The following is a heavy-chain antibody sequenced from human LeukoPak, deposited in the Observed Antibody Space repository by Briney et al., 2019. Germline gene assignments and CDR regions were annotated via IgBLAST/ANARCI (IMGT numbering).Heavy chain of an antibody. CDR1: GFTFSSYA. V-gene: IGHV3-30*04. CDR3: AKRGEMATKSLDY. D-gene: IGHD5-24*01. CDR2: ISYDGSNK. Sequence: GGSLRLSCAASGFTFSSYAMHWVRQAPGKGLEWVAVISYDGSNKYYADSVKGRFTISRDNSKNTLYLQMNSLRAEDTAVYYCAKRGEMATKSLDYWGQGTLVTVSS. J-gene: IGHJ4*02.